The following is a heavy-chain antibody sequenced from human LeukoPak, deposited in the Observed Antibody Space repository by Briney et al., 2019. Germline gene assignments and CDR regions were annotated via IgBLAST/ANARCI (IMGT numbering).Heavy chain of an antibody. CDR1: GFTFSSYG. D-gene: IGHD5-18*01. CDR3: ANDRWRGYRMEVFDY. V-gene: IGHV3-30*18. CDR2: ISYDGSNK. J-gene: IGHJ4*02. Sequence: GGSLRLSCAASGFTFSSYGMHWVRQAPGKGLEWVAVISYDGSNKYYADSVKGRFTISRDNSKNTLYLQMNSLRAEDTAVYYCANDRWRGYRMEVFDYWGQGTLVTVSS.